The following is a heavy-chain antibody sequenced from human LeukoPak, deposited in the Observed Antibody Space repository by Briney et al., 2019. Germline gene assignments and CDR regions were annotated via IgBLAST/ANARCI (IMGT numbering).Heavy chain of an antibody. V-gene: IGHV4-34*01. J-gene: IGHJ4*02. CDR1: GGSFSGYY. D-gene: IGHD3-10*01. CDR2: INHSGST. Sequence: SETLSLTCAVYGGSFSGYYWSWIRQPPGKGLEWIGEINHSGSTNYNPSLKSRVTISVDTSKNQFSLKLSSVTAADTAVYYCARGRPRLANYYGSGSYYFGYWGQGTLVTVSS. CDR3: ARGRPRLANYYGSGSYYFGY.